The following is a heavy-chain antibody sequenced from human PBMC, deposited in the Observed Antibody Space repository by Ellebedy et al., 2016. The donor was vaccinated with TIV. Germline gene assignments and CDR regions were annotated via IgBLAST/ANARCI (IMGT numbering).Heavy chain of an antibody. CDR2: IYYSGST. V-gene: IGHV4-59*11. D-gene: IGHD3-10*01. J-gene: IGHJ5*02. CDR1: GGSLTNHF. CDR3: ARGGSGSSNWFDP. Sequence: MPSETLSLTCTVSGGSLTNHFWSWIRQPPGKGLEWIASIYYSGSTNYNPSLKSGVTISVDTSKNQISLTLMSSVSAADTAVYYCARGGSGSSNWFDPWGQGTLVTVSS.